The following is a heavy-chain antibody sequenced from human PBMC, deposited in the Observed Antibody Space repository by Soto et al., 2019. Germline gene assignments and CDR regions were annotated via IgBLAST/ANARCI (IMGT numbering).Heavy chain of an antibody. Sequence: EVQLVESGGGLVQPGGSLRLSCAASGFTFSRYWIHWVRQAPGKGLVWVSGINSDGNRTTYADSVNGRFTISRDNAKNTVYLPMNSLRVEDTAVYYCTRQTGELGIGHFDLWGRGNPVNVSS. CDR3: TRQTGELGIGHFDL. J-gene: IGHJ2*01. CDR2: INSDGNRT. V-gene: IGHV3-74*03. D-gene: IGHD7-27*01. CDR1: GFTFSRYW.